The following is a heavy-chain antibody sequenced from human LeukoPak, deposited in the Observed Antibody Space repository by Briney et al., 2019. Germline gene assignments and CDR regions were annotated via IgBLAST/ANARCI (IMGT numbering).Heavy chain of an antibody. CDR1: GFTFSIYT. V-gene: IGHV3-21*01. Sequence: GGSLRLSCVVSGFTFSIYTMNWVRQAPGKGLEWVSSISSSSSNIYYADSVKGRFTISRDNAKNSLYLQMNSLRAEDTAVYYCARDLVSRSNYWGQGTPVTVSS. CDR3: ARDLVSRSNY. J-gene: IGHJ4*02. D-gene: IGHD6-6*01. CDR2: ISSSSSNI.